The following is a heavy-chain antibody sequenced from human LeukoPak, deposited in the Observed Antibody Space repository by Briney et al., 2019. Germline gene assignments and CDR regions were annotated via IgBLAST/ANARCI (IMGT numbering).Heavy chain of an antibody. D-gene: IGHD3-10*01. CDR1: GGSISSYY. Sequence: SETLSLTCTVSGGSISSYYWSWIRQPPGKGLEWIGYIYYSGSTNYNPSLKSRVTISVDTSKNQFSLKLSSVTAADTAVYYCARWFAYYAVGNYYKELYWYFDLWGRGTLVTVSS. CDR3: ARWFAYYAVGNYYKELYWYFDL. V-gene: IGHV4-59*01. J-gene: IGHJ2*01. CDR2: IYYSGST.